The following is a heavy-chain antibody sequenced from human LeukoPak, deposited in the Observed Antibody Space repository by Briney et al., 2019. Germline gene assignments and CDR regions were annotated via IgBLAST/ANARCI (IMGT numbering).Heavy chain of an antibody. D-gene: IGHD1-26*01. Sequence: ASVKVSCKASGYTFTSYYMHWVRQAPGQGLEWMGIINPSGGSTSYAQKFQGRVTMTRDTSTSTVYMELSSLRSEDTAVYYCARASGGSPRGGYYYYYYMDVWGKGTTVTVSS. J-gene: IGHJ6*03. CDR2: INPSGGST. CDR3: ARASGGSPRGGYYYYYYMDV. CDR1: GYTFTSYY. V-gene: IGHV1-46*01.